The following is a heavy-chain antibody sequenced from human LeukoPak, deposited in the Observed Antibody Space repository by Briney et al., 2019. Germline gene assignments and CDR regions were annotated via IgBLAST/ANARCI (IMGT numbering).Heavy chain of an antibody. J-gene: IGHJ4*02. CDR2: IIPIFGTA. CDR3: ARGNLERGYFDY. D-gene: IGHD1-1*01. CDR1: GGTFSSYA. V-gene: IGHV1-69*05. Sequence: GASVKVSCKASGGTFSSYAISWVRQAPGQGLEWMGRIIPIFGTANYAQKFQGRVTITTDESTSTAYMELSSLRSEDTAVYYCARGNLERGYFDYWGQRTLVTVSS.